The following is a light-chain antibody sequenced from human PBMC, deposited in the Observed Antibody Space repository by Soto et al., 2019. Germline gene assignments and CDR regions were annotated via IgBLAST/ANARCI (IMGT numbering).Light chain of an antibody. Sequence: EIVLTQSPATLSLSPGERATLSCRASQSVSSYLAWYQQKPGQAPRLLIYDASNRATGIPARFSGSGSGTXFXLTIXXLEPEDFALYYCQQRSNWYTFGQGTKLEIK. J-gene: IGKJ2*01. CDR3: QQRSNWYT. V-gene: IGKV3-11*01. CDR1: QSVSSY. CDR2: DAS.